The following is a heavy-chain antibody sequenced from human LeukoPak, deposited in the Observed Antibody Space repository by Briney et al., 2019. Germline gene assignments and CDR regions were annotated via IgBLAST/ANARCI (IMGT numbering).Heavy chain of an antibody. Sequence: GGSLRLSCTASGFTFGDYAMSWVRPAPGQGLEGGGFIRSKAYGRTTEYAASVKGRFTISRDDSKSIAYLQMNSLKTEDTAVYYCTVSSGYYYDDAFDIWGQGTMVTVSS. CDR3: TVSSGYYYDDAFDI. CDR1: GFTFGDYA. D-gene: IGHD3-22*01. CDR2: IRSKAYGRTT. V-gene: IGHV3-49*04. J-gene: IGHJ3*02.